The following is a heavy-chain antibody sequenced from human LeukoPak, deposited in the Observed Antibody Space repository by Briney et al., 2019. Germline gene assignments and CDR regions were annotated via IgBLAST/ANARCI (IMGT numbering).Heavy chain of an antibody. Sequence: ASVKVSCKASGYTFSSYGISWVRQAPGQGLEWMGWITSYNGNTKYAQQLQGRVTMTTDTSTGTAYMELRSLRSDDTAEYYCARAGAAAGTPFDYWGQGTLVTVSS. J-gene: IGHJ4*02. V-gene: IGHV1-18*01. CDR1: GYTFSSYG. CDR2: ITSYNGNT. D-gene: IGHD6-13*01. CDR3: ARAGAAAGTPFDY.